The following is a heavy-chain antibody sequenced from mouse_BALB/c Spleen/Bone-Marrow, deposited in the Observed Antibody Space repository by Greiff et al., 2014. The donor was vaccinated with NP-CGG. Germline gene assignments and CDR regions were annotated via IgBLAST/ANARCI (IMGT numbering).Heavy chain of an antibody. CDR3: TNGYDYYAMDY. CDR1: GYSFTSYW. Sequence: EVQVVESGTVLARPGASVKMSCKASGYSFTSYWMHWVKQRPGRGLEWIGAIYPGNSDTSYNQKFKGKAKLTAVTSASTAYMELSSLTNEDSAVYYCTNGYDYYAMDYWGQGTSVTVSS. D-gene: IGHD2-2*01. J-gene: IGHJ4*01. V-gene: IGHV1-5*01. CDR2: IYPGNSDT.